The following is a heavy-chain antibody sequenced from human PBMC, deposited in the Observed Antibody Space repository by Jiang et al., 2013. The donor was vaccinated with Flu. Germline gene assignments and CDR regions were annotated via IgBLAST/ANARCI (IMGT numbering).Heavy chain of an antibody. CDR1: GGSISSSDKY. V-gene: IGHV4-39*01. J-gene: IGHJ4*02. CDR2: LYYTGST. Sequence: PGLVKPSETLSLTCTVSGGSISSSDKYWGWIRQPPGKGLEWIGSLYYTGSTYYSPSLKSRLTTSVDTSKNQFSLRLSSVTAADTAVYYCAGGIAAAGTWGFDYWGQGTLVTVSS. CDR3: AGGIAAAGTWGFDY. D-gene: IGHD6-13*01.